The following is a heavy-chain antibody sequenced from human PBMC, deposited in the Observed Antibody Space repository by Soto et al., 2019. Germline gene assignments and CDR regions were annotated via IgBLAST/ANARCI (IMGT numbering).Heavy chain of an antibody. J-gene: IGHJ4*02. Sequence: GGSLRLSCAASGFTFDDYAMHWVRQAPGKGLEWVSGISWNSGSIGYADSVKGRFTISRDNAKNSLYLQMNSLRAEDTALYYCAKDVLGIVATIDYWGQGTLVTVSS. CDR3: AKDVLGIVATIDY. CDR1: GFTFDDYA. CDR2: ISWNSGSI. V-gene: IGHV3-9*01. D-gene: IGHD5-12*01.